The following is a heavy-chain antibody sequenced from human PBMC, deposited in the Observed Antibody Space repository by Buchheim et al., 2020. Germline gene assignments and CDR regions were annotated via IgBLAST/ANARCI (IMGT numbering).Heavy chain of an antibody. CDR2: ISSSGTST. J-gene: IGHJ6*02. CDR3: AKDQMGNYYVGMDA. D-gene: IGHD3-16*01. CDR1: GFTFDNFA. Sequence: EVQLLESGGGLVHPGGSLRLSCAASGFTFDNFAMSWVRQAPGKGLEWVSGISSSGTSTYYADSVKGRFSLSREHSKKTLLLGMDSLRAEDSAVYYCAKDQMGNYYVGMDAWGQGTT. V-gene: IGHV3-23*01.